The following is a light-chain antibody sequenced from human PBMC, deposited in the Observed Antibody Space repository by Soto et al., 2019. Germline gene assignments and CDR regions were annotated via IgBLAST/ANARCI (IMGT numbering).Light chain of an antibody. CDR3: SSYTSSNSYV. CDR2: DVT. Sequence: QSVLTQPXSVSGSPGQWTTISCTGTSSDVGGYNYVSWYQHHPGKAPKLMIYDVTNRPSGVSNRFSGSKSGNTASLTISGLQTEDEADYYCSSYTSSNSYVFGTGTKVTVL. V-gene: IGLV2-14*03. J-gene: IGLJ1*01. CDR1: SSDVGGYNY.